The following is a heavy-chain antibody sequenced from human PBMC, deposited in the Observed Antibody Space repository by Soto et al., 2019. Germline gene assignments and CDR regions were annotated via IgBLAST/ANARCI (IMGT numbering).Heavy chain of an antibody. CDR2: IYWAGDL. V-gene: IGHV2-5*02. CDR1: GFSLNGNGVA. Sequence: SGRTLVNPTQTLTLTCNFSGFSLNGNGVAVGWIRQPPGKALEWLALIYWAGDLRYSPALKSRLTITQDPSKDQVVLTMTNMDPTDSGTYYXAHGYVQLLSTFHYFDSWGQGIRVTVSS. J-gene: IGHJ4*02. D-gene: IGHD5-12*01. CDR3: AHGYVQLLSTFHYFDS.